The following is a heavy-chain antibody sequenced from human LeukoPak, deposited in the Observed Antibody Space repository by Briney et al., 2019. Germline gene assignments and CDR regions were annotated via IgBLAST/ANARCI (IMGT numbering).Heavy chain of an antibody. CDR1: GYTFTSYY. D-gene: IGHD3-3*01. Sequence: ASVKVSCKASGYTFTSYYMHWVRQAPGQGLEWMGWINPNSGGTNYAQKFQGRVTMTRDTSISTAYMELSRLRSDDTAVYYCARDPNITIFGVVIFTNWFDPWGQGTLVTVSS. CDR3: ARDPNITIFGVVIFTNWFDP. V-gene: IGHV1-2*02. CDR2: INPNSGGT. J-gene: IGHJ5*02.